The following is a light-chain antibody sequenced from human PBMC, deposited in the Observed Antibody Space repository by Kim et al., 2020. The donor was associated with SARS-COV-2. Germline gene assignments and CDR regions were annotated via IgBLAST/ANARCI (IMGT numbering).Light chain of an antibody. V-gene: IGLV3-9*01. CDR2: EDG. CDR1: NMGNKH. Sequence: SVAPGQTAIITCAGDNMGNKHVHWYQQKSGQAPVMVIYEDGKLPSGIPERFSGSNSGNTTTLTISRAQAVDEADYYCQVWDSNTVVFGGGTQLTVL. CDR3: QVWDSNTVV. J-gene: IGLJ3*02.